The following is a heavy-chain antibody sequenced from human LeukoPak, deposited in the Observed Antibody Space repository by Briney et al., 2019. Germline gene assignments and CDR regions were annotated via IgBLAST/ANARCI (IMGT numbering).Heavy chain of an antibody. Sequence: GGSLRLSCAASGFTFSSYWMSWVRQAPGKGLEWVANIKQDGSEKYYVDSVKGRFTISRDNAKNSLYLQMNSLRAEDTAVYYCARDSLPHVMITFGGAPDYWGQGTLVTVSS. CDR2: IKQDGSEK. D-gene: IGHD3-16*01. V-gene: IGHV3-7*01. CDR1: GFTFSSYW. CDR3: ARDSLPHVMITFGGAPDY. J-gene: IGHJ4*02.